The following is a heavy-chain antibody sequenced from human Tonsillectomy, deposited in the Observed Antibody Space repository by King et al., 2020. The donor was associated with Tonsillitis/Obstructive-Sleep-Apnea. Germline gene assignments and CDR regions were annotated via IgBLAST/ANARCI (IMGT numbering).Heavy chain of an antibody. J-gene: IGHJ6*04. CDR2: MSYDGSNK. CDR3: VSMYMAVTGPQVNLDV. V-gene: IGHV3-30*04. Sequence: HVQLVESGGGVVQPGRSLRLSCAASGFTFSTYAMHWVRQAPGRGLEWVAVMSYDGSNKFCADSVKGRFTISRDNSKNTLYLQMNSLRAEDTAVYYCVSMYMAVTGPQVNLDVWGKGTTVTVSS. CDR1: GFTFSTYA. D-gene: IGHD4-11*01.